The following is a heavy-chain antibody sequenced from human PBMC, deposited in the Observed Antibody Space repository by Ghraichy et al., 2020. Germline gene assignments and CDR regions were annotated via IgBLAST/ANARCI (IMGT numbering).Heavy chain of an antibody. J-gene: IGHJ3*01. V-gene: IGHV3-15*05. CDR3: TTYNQKDAFDF. CDR2: IKTTGTT. CDR1: GITFSNVW. Sequence: GGSLRLSCAAPGITFSNVWMSWVRQAPGKGLEWVGRIKTTGTTEYAAPVKGRFTISRDDSKKMLYLQMNSLKTEDTAAYYCTTYNQKDAFDFWGQGTVVTVSS. D-gene: IGHD1-14*01.